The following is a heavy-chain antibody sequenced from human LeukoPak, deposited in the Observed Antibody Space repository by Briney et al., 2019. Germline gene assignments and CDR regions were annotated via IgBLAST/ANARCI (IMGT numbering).Heavy chain of an antibody. J-gene: IGHJ1*01. CDR3: ASHYYGSGTEYFQH. CDR2: ISMSSTTI. Sequence: GGSLRLSCAASGFTFRTYTMHWVRQAQGKGLEWVSSISMSSTTIYYADSVKGRFTISRGNAKNSVYLQMDSLRDQDTAVYYCASHYYGSGTEYFQHWGQGTLVTVSS. D-gene: IGHD3-10*01. CDR1: GFTFRTYT. V-gene: IGHV3-48*02.